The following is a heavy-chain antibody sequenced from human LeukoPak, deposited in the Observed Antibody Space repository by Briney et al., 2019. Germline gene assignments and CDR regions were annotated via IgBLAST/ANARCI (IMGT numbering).Heavy chain of an antibody. CDR1: GISLDNFE. V-gene: IGHV3-48*03. CDR2: VDNDGWAT. J-gene: IGHJ5*02. D-gene: IGHD3-3*01. Sequence: GGSLRLSCAASGISLDNFEMNWVRQAPGKGLEWIAYVDNDGWATSYYADSVKGRFTITRDDAKNSLYLQMDSLTVEDTAVYYCARDLFGWSLDPWGQGTLVSVSS. CDR3: ARDLFGWSLDP.